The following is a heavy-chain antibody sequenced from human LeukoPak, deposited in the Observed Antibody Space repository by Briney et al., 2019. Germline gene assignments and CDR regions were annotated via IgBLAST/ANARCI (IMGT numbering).Heavy chain of an antibody. J-gene: IGHJ4*02. Sequence: GGSLRLSCAASGFTFRRYGMSWVRQAPGKGLECVSGISGSGGSTYYADSVKGRFTISRDNSENTLYLQINSLRVEDTAVYYCAKDTPTTGYHLDSWGQGTLVTVSS. D-gene: IGHD1-1*01. CDR3: AKDTPTTGYHLDS. CDR1: GFTFRRYG. V-gene: IGHV3-23*01. CDR2: ISGSGGST.